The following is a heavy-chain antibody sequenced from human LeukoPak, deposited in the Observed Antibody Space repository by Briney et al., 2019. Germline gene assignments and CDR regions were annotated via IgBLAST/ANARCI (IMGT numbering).Heavy chain of an antibody. J-gene: IGHJ4*02. Sequence: PVCSLRLSGASIGFTFISYAMSSVRQGPRTGLDWVSAISGSGGSTYYADSVKGRFTISRDNSKNTLYLQMNSLRAEDTAVYYCARRCYDSSGFDYWGQGTLVTVSS. V-gene: IGHV3-23*01. CDR2: ISGSGGST. CDR3: ARRCYDSSGFDY. CDR1: GFTFISYA. D-gene: IGHD3-22*01.